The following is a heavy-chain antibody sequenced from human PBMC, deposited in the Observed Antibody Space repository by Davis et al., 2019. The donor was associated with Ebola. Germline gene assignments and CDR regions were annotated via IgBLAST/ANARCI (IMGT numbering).Heavy chain of an antibody. Sequence: SETLSLTCTVSGGSIISSSSYWGWIRQPPGKGLEWIGSMYNSGSTYYNPSLKSRVTISVDTSKNQFSLKLSSVAAADTAVYYCARGRNDLQLNWFDPWGQGTLVSVSS. CDR3: ARGRNDLQLNWFDP. J-gene: IGHJ5*02. CDR1: GGSIISSSSY. V-gene: IGHV4-39*01. D-gene: IGHD1-1*01. CDR2: MYNSGST.